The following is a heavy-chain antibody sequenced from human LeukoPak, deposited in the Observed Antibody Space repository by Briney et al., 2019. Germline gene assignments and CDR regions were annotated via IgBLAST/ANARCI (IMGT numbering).Heavy chain of an antibody. Sequence: PSETLSLTCTVSGGSISSYYWSWIRQPPGKGLEWIGYIYYSGSTNYNPSLKSRVTISVDTSKNQFSLKLSSVTAADTAVYYCASGGSGFGELGGAFDIWGQGTMVTVSS. CDR2: IYYSGST. D-gene: IGHD3-10*01. CDR1: GGSISSYY. CDR3: ASGGSGFGELGGAFDI. V-gene: IGHV4-59*01. J-gene: IGHJ3*02.